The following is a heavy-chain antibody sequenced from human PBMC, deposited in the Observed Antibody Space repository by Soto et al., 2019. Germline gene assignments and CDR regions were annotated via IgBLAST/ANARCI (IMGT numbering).Heavy chain of an antibody. J-gene: IGHJ1*01. CDR3: AREVVKFAYYYDTSGYPN. V-gene: IGHV1-69*13. CDR1: GVTFSSYA. D-gene: IGHD3-22*01. CDR2: IIPIFGTA. Sequence: GASVNVSCKASGVTFSSYAISWLRQDPGQGLEWMGGIIPIFGTANYAHKFQRRGTITADESTSTAYGELSSLRSEDTAVYYSAREVVKFAYYYDTSGYPNWGLAPLVSVSS.